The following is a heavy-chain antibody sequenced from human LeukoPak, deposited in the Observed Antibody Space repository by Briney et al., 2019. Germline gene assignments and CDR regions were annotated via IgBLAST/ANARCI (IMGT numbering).Heavy chain of an antibody. D-gene: IGHD2-15*01. V-gene: IGHV3-23*01. CDR2: ISGSGGST. J-gene: IGHJ4*02. Sequence: GGSLRLSCAASGFTFSSYAMSWVRQAPGKGLEWVSAISGSGGSTYYADSVKGRFTISRDNSKNTLYLQMNSLRAENTAVYYCARMVGHGVDYWGQGTLVTVSS. CDR3: ARMVGHGVDY. CDR1: GFTFSSYA.